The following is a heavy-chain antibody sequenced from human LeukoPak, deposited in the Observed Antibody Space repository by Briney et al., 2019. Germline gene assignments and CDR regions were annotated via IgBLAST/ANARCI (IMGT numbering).Heavy chain of an antibody. Sequence: GGSLRLSCAASGFTFSSYAMSWVRQAPGKGLEWVANIKQDGSEKYYVDSVKGRFTISRDNAENSLYLEMNSLRAEDTAVYYCARGPQPYCSGGSCPFDIWGQGTMVTVSS. J-gene: IGHJ3*02. V-gene: IGHV3-7*04. D-gene: IGHD2-15*01. CDR1: GFTFSSYA. CDR3: ARGPQPYCSGGSCPFDI. CDR2: IKQDGSEK.